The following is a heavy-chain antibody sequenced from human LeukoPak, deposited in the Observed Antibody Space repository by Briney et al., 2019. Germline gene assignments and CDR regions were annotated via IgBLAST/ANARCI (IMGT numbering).Heavy chain of an antibody. CDR3: ANTADTTVVALIFDF. V-gene: IGHV3-23*01. Sequence: GGSLRLSCAASGFTFRSYGMSWVRQAPGKGLEWVSSISGSGGSTHYADSVKGRFTISRDSSKNTLYLQMNSLRAEDTAVYYCANTADTTVVALIFDFWGQGTLVTVSS. D-gene: IGHD5-18*01. CDR2: ISGSGGST. CDR1: GFTFRSYG. J-gene: IGHJ4*02.